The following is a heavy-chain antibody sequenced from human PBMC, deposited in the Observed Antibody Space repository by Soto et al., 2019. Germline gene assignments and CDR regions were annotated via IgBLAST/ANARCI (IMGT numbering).Heavy chain of an antibody. Sequence: QVQLQESGPGLVKPSQTLSLPCTVSGGSISSGDYYWSWIRQPPGKGLEWSGYIYYSGSTYYNPSLKRRVTISVVTSKNKFSLKVSSVTAADTDVYYCARDRGGAIYGFRTDCVDFWGRGTPVTVSS. CDR2: IYYSGST. J-gene: IGHJ4*02. CDR1: GGSISSGDYY. D-gene: IGHD4-17*01. V-gene: IGHV4-30-4*01. CDR3: ARDRGGAIYGFRTDCVDF.